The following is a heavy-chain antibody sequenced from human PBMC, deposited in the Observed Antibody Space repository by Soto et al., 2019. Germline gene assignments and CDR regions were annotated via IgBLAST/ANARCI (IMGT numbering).Heavy chain of an antibody. CDR3: ARANYYGSPGDFDY. V-gene: IGHV3-48*01. CDR2: ISSSSSTI. CDR1: GFTFSSYS. J-gene: IGHJ4*02. D-gene: IGHD3-10*01. Sequence: GGSLRRSCAASGFTFSSYSMNWVRQAPGKGLEWVSYISSSSSTIYYADSVKGRFTISRDNAKNSLYLQMNSLRAEDTAVYYCARANYYGSPGDFDYWGQGTLVTV.